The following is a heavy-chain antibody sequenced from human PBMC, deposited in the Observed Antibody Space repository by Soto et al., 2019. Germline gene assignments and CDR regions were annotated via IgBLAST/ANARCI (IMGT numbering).Heavy chain of an antibody. J-gene: IGHJ4*02. Sequence: SETLSLTCAVSGGSISSGGYSWSWIRQPPGKGLEWIGYIYYSGSTNYNPSLKSRVTISVDTSKNQFSLKLSSVTAADTAVYYCARSDGRYWGQGTLVTAPQ. CDR1: GGSISSGGYS. V-gene: IGHV4-61*08. CDR3: ARSDGRY. CDR2: IYYSGST.